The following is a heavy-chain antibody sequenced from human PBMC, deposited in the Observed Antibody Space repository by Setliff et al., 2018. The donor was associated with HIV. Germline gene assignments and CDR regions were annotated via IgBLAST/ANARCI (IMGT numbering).Heavy chain of an antibody. CDR3: ARDRHSSGLGSYGP. Sequence: PSETLSLTCTVSGGSISSGNYYWSWIRQPAGKGLEWIGRIYTGGSTNYNPSLKSRVTISVDTSKNQFTLKLSSVTAADTAVYFCARDRHSSGLGSYGPWGPGILVTVSS. V-gene: IGHV4-61*02. CDR1: GGSISSGNYY. CDR2: IYTGGST. J-gene: IGHJ5*02. D-gene: IGHD3-10*01.